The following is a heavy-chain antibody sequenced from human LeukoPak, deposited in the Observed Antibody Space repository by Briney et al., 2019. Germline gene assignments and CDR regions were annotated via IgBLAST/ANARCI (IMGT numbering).Heavy chain of an antibody. CDR3: AKDRGVAAPSYFDY. CDR1: GFTFDDYA. J-gene: IGHJ4*02. CDR2: ISWNSGSI. Sequence: GGSLRLSCAASGFTFDDYAMHWVRQAPGKDLEWVSGISWNSGSIGYADSVKGRFTISRDNAKNSLYLQMNSLRAEDTALYYCAKDRGVAAPSYFDYWGQGTLVTVSS. V-gene: IGHV3-9*01.